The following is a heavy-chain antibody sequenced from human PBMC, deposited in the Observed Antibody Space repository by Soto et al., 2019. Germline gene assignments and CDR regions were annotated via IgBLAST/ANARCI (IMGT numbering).Heavy chain of an antibody. CDR2: IYGGGST. J-gene: IGHJ4*02. CDR1: GASISSSY. V-gene: IGHV4-59*01. D-gene: IGHD3-10*01. Sequence: SETLSLTCTVSGASISSSYWSWIRQPPGKGLEWIGYIYGGGSTNYNPSLKSRVAILVDTSKNQFSLKLSSVTAADTAVYYCASGDGYNRPGNDYWGQGTLVTVSS. CDR3: ASGDGYNRPGNDY.